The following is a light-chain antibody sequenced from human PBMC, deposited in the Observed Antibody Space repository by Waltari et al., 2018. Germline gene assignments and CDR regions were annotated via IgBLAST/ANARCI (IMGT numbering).Light chain of an antibody. V-gene: IGLV2-14*03. CDR3: SSYTSISTL. J-gene: IGLJ3*02. CDR1: SREFAINTY. Sequence: QSALTQPASVSGSPGQSIPISCIGPSREFAINTYVSWYQQHPGKAPKLMIYDVSNRPSGVSNRFSGSKSGNAASLTISGLQAEDEADYYCSSYTSISTLFGGGTKLTVL. CDR2: DVS.